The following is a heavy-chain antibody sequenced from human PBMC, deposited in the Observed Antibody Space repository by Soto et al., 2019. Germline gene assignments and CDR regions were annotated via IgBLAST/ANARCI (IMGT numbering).Heavy chain of an antibody. Sequence: PRGSLRLSCAASGFTFSNYGMHWVRQAPGKGLEWVAVMSYDGSNKYYADSVKGRFTISRDNSKNTLYLQMNSLRAEDTAVYYCAKEVWGYCSGGTCYSFDYWGQGTLVTVSS. J-gene: IGHJ4*02. CDR3: AKEVWGYCSGGTCYSFDY. V-gene: IGHV3-30*18. D-gene: IGHD2-15*01. CDR1: GFTFSNYG. CDR2: MSYDGSNK.